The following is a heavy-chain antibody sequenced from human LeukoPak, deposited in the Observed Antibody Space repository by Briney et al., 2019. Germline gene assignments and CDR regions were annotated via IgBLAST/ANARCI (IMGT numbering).Heavy chain of an antibody. V-gene: IGHV1-3*01. J-gene: IGHJ4*02. Sequence: GASVKVSCKASGYTFTGYYMHWVRQAPGQRLEWMGWINAGNGNTKYSQKFQGRVTITRDTSASTAYMELSSLRSEDTAVYYCARVYSSSWYGEYYFDYWGQGTLVTVSS. CDR2: INAGNGNT. D-gene: IGHD6-13*01. CDR3: ARVYSSSWYGEYYFDY. CDR1: GYTFTGYY.